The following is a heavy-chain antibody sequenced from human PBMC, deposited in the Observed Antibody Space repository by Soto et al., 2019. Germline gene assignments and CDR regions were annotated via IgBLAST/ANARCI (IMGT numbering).Heavy chain of an antibody. CDR1: GFTFSTYA. D-gene: IGHD2-15*01. Sequence: EVELLESGGGLVQPEGSLRLSCAASGFTFSTYAMGWVRQAPGKGLEWVSVVSSGGGTHYADSVKGRFTVSRDNSKNTLSLQINSLRADDTAVYYCTKRRGAGGHFDYWGQGALDTVSS. V-gene: IGHV3-23*01. J-gene: IGHJ4*02. CDR3: TKRRGAGGHFDY. CDR2: VSSGGGT.